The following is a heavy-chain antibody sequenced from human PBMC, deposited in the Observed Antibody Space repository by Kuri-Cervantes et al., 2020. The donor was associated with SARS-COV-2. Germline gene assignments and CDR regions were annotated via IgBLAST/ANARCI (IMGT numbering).Heavy chain of an antibody. J-gene: IGHJ4*02. V-gene: IGHV4-59*12. Sequence: SQTLSLTCAVYGGSFSSYYWSWIRQPPGKGLEWIGYIYYSGSTNYNPSLKSRVTISVDTSKNQFSLKLSSVTAAVTAVYYCARGPEFTYYFDYWGQGTLVTVSS. CDR2: IYYSGST. CDR1: GGSFSSYY. CDR3: ARGPEFTYYFDY.